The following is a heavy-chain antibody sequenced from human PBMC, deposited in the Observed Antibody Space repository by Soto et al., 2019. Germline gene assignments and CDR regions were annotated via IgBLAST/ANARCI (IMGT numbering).Heavy chain of an antibody. CDR2: ISGGNGNT. CDR1: GYMFTKSA. J-gene: IGHJ4*02. D-gene: IGHD6-19*01. CDR3: ARDGVAAGNINFDY. Sequence: QVHLVQPGAEVKKPGASVKVSCKASGYMFTKSAMHWVRQAPGQRLEWMGWISGGNGNTKYSPKLQDRVTITRDTSASTAYMELSRLRYEDTALYYCARDGVAAGNINFDYWGQGTLVTVSS. V-gene: IGHV1-3*01.